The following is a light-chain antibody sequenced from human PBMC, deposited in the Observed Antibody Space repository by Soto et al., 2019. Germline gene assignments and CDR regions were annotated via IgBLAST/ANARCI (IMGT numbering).Light chain of an antibody. CDR2: DVT. CDR1: SSDIGGYNY. CDR3: SSYTTSSTRV. Sequence: QSALTQPASVSGSPGQSITISCTGSSSDIGGYNYVSWYQQHPDKAPKLIIYDVTNRPAGVSNRFSGSKSGNTASLTISGLQAGDEADYYCSSYTTSSTRVFGTGTKVTVL. V-gene: IGLV2-14*03. J-gene: IGLJ1*01.